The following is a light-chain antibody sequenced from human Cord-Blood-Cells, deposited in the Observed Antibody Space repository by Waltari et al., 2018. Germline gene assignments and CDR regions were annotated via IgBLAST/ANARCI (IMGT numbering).Light chain of an antibody. CDR3: LLSYSGARV. CDR2: DTS. V-gene: IGLV7-46*01. Sequence: QAVVTQEPSLTVSPGGTVTLTRGPSTGAVTSGHYPYWFQQKPAQAPRTLIYDTSNKHSWTPARFSGSLLGGKAALTLSGAQPEDEAEYYCLLSYSGARVFGGGTKLTVL. J-gene: IGLJ3*02. CDR1: TGAVTSGHY.